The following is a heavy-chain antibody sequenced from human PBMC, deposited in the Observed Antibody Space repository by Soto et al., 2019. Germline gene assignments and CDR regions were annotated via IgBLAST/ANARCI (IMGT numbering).Heavy chain of an antibody. Sequence: GSLRLSCAASGFTFSNYVMYWVRQAPGKGLKWVAFMSYDGTTKYYADSVKGRFTISRDNSKNTLYLQMNNLRPEDTGVYYCAREVLWSRYFDYWGQGTLVTVSS. CDR3: AREVLWSRYFDY. CDR2: MSYDGTTK. J-gene: IGHJ4*02. D-gene: IGHD2-21*01. CDR1: GFTFSNYV. V-gene: IGHV3-30-3*01.